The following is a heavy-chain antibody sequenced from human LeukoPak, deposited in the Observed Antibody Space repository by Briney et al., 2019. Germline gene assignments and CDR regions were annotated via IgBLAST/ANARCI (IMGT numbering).Heavy chain of an antibody. CDR1: GFTFRSSE. Sequence: GGSLRLSCATSGFTFRSSEMNWVRQAPGKGLEGVSYISGTGNTIYYTDSVKGRFTISRDNAKNSLYLQMNSLRAEDTAVYYCARDSYNGDYVPGYFQHWGQGTLVTVSS. CDR3: ARDSYNGDYVPGYFQH. CDR2: ISGTGNTI. D-gene: IGHD4-17*01. V-gene: IGHV3-48*03. J-gene: IGHJ1*01.